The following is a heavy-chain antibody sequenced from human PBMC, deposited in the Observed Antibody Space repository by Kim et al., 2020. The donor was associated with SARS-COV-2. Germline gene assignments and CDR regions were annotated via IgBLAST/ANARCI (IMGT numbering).Heavy chain of an antibody. CDR2: IFYDGST. CDR3: AAGNIFNF. CDR1: RVSISTSDNY. J-gene: IGHJ4*02. D-gene: IGHD6-13*01. Sequence: SETLSLTCSVSRVSISTSDNYWGWIRQPPGKGLEWIGSIFYDGSTFYNPSLKSRVTISVDTSRDQFSLKMNSVTAADTAVYNCAAGNIFNFWGQGTVVSVSS. V-gene: IGHV4-39*01.